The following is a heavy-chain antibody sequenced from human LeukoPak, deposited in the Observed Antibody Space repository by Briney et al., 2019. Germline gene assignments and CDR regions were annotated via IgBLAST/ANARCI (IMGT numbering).Heavy chain of an antibody. CDR2: LSGSGGST. J-gene: IGHJ4*02. CDR1: GFTFSSYE. CDR3: AKDEEDIVVVPAEPFDY. Sequence: GGSLRLSCAASGFTFSSYEMNWVRQTPGKGLEWVSSLSGSGGSTYYADSVKGRFTISRDNSKNTLYLQMNSLRADDTAIYYCAKDEEDIVVVPAEPFDYWGQGTLVTVSS. D-gene: IGHD2-2*01. V-gene: IGHV3-23*01.